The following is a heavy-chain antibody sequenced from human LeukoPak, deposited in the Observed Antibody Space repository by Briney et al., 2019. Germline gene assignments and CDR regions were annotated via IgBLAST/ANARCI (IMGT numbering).Heavy chain of an antibody. CDR1: GGSMFSYY. CDR2: IHTSGTT. J-gene: IGHJ6*01. D-gene: IGHD2-2*02. CDR3: ASAPILRGEGVERYRYGLAV. Sequence: PFETLSPTPTVSGGSMFSYYSGFIRQSAGTGLEWLGRIHTSGTTWYNPSLKSRVTLSVDASKNQFSLGLTSVTAADTAVYYCASAPILRGEGVERYRYGLAVWGKGSTVIVSS. V-gene: IGHV4-4*07.